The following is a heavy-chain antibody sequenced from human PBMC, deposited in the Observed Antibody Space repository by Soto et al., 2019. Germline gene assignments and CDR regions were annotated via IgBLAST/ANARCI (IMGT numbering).Heavy chain of an antibody. CDR1: GFTFSSYA. D-gene: IGHD2-2*01. CDR3: AKGGYCSSTSCYSYYYMDV. V-gene: IGHV3-23*01. CDR2: ISGSGGST. Sequence: GGSLRLSCAASGFTFSSYAMSWVRQAPGKGLEWVSAISGSGGSTYYADSVKGRFTISRDNSKNTLYLQMNSLRAEDTAVYYCAKGGYCSSTSCYSYYYMDVWGKGTTVTVSS. J-gene: IGHJ6*03.